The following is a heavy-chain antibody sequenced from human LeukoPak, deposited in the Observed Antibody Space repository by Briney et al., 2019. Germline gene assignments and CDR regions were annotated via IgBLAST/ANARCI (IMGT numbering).Heavy chain of an antibody. J-gene: IGHJ6*02. V-gene: IGHV4-4*07. Sequence: SETLSLTCTFSGGSISNYFWSWIRQPGARGLEWIGRIYPSGCAYHNPSLKRRVTMYLDTSKNQFSLRLTSVTAADTAVYYCARVVSIGVLAATNRWFDYGMDVWGQGTTVTVSS. CDR3: ARVVSIGVLAATNRWFDYGMDV. D-gene: IGHD2-15*01. CDR1: GGSISNYF. CDR2: IYPSGCA.